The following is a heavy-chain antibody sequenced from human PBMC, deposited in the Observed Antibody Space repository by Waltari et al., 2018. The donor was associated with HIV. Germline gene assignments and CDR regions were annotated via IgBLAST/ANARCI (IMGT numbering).Heavy chain of an antibody. J-gene: IGHJ5*02. CDR3: ARGVRYLGP. V-gene: IGHV3-53*05. Sequence: AESGGTLIQPGGSLRLSCVADEFFVNTNYMTWVRQAPGKSLEGWAVIYPGGDMHYGESVKGRFSLSRDNFRNTVFLQLNNLIFDDTALYFCARGVRYLGPWGHGTRVTVSS. CDR2: IYPGGDM. D-gene: IGHD3-9*01. CDR1: EFFVNTNY.